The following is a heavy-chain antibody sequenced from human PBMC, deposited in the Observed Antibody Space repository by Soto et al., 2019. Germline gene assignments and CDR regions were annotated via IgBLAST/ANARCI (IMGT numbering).Heavy chain of an antibody. Sequence: EVQLLESGGGLVQPWGSLRLSCAASAFTFTNDAMSWVRQAPGKGLEWVSSISGSGGSTYYADSVQGRFTISRDNSNNTLYLQMDSLRAEDTAVYFCAKRGHSTSWYWFDPWGQGTQVTVSS. CDR1: AFTFTNDA. CDR2: ISGSGGST. J-gene: IGHJ5*02. D-gene: IGHD6-13*01. CDR3: AKRGHSTSWYWFDP. V-gene: IGHV3-23*01.